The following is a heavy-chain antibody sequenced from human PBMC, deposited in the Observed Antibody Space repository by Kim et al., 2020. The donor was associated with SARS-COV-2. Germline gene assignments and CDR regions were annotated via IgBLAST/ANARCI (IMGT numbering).Heavy chain of an antibody. V-gene: IGHV3-21*01. J-gene: IGHJ5*02. CDR2: ISSSSSYI. CDR3: ARDPGPLLREINWFDP. CDR1: GFTFSSYS. D-gene: IGHD4-17*01. Sequence: GGSLRLSCAASGFTFSSYSMNWVRQAPGKGLEWVSSISSSSSYIYYADSVKGRFTISRDNAKNSLYLQMNSLRAEDTAVYYCARDPGPLLREINWFDPWGQGTLVTVSS.